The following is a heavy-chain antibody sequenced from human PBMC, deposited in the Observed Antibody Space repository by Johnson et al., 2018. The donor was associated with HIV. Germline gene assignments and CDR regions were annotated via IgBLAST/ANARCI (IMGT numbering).Heavy chain of an antibody. Sequence: VQLVESGGGLVQPGGSLRLSCAASGFTVSSNYMSWVRQAPGKGLEWVSGINWNGGRTGYADSVKGRFTISRDNAKKSLYLQMNSLRAEDTAVYYCAKDPRYKYGGAFDIWGQGTKVTVSS. CDR1: GFTVSSNY. CDR2: INWNGGRT. J-gene: IGHJ3*02. D-gene: IGHD3-16*01. CDR3: AKDPRYKYGGAFDI. V-gene: IGHV3-20*04.